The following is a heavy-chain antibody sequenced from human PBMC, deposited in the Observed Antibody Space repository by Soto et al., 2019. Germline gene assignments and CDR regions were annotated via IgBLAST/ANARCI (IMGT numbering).Heavy chain of an antibody. V-gene: IGHV5-10-1*01. D-gene: IGHD3-16*01. Sequence: GESLKISCKGSGYSFTSYWISWVRQMPGKGLEWMGRIDRSDSYTNYSPSFQGHVTISADKSISTAYLQWSSLKASDTAMYYCASYDYVWDGMDVWGQGTTVTVSS. CDR2: IDRSDSYT. CDR1: GYSFTSYW. CDR3: ASYDYVWDGMDV. J-gene: IGHJ6*02.